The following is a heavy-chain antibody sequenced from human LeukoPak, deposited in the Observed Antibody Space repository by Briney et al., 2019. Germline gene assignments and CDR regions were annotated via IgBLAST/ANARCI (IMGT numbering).Heavy chain of an antibody. Sequence: SVKVSCKASGSTFSSYAISWVRQAPGQGLEWMGRIIPILGIANYAQKFQGRVTITADKSTSTAYMELSSLRSEDTAVYYCARGSSGYDSSGYPTDYWGQGTLVTVSS. CDR2: IIPILGIA. D-gene: IGHD3-22*01. J-gene: IGHJ4*02. V-gene: IGHV1-69*04. CDR3: ARGSSGYDSSGYPTDY. CDR1: GSTFSSYA.